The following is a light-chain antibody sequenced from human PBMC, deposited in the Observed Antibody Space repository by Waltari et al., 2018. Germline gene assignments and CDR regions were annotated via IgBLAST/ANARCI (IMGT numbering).Light chain of an antibody. CDR2: GAS. CDR1: ESVSTN. Sequence: VMTQSPGTLTVSLGDTVTLSCRVSESVSTNLAWYQQKPGQAPRALIYGASTRAAGTPARFSGSGSRTEFSLTISSLQPEDSAVYYCQQYNSWPPYTFGQGTKLDI. J-gene: IGKJ2*01. V-gene: IGKV3D-15*01. CDR3: QQYNSWPPYT.